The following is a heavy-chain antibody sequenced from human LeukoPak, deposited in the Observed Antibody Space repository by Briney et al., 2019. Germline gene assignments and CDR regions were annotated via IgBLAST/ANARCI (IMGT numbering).Heavy chain of an antibody. D-gene: IGHD3-10*01. CDR1: GGSISSSSYY. CDR3: ARMRHYYGSGSYFRRTDNEFDY. V-gene: IGHV4-39*07. Sequence: SETLSLTCTVSGGSISSSSYYWGWIRQPPGKGLEWIGEINHSGSTNYNPSLKGRVTISVDTSKNQFSLKLSSVTAADTAVYYCARMRHYYGSGSYFRRTDNEFDYWGQGTLVTVSS. CDR2: INHSGST. J-gene: IGHJ4*02.